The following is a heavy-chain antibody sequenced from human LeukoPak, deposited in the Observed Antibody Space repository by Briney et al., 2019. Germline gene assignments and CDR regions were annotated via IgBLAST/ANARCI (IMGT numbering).Heavy chain of an antibody. CDR3: ARDPGRYYYYGMDV. CDR1: GFTFSSYW. D-gene: IGHD1-14*01. V-gene: IGHV3-7*01. CDR2: IKQDGSEK. Sequence: PGGSLRLSCAASGFTFSSYWMSWVRQAPGKGLEWVANIKQDGSEKYYVDSVKGRFTISRDNAKNSLYLQMNSLRAEDTAVCYCARDPGRYYYYGMDVWGQGTTVTVSS. J-gene: IGHJ6*02.